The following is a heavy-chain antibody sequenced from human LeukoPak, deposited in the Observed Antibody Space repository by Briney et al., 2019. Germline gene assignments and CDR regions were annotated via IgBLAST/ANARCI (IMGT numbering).Heavy chain of an antibody. Sequence: ASVKVSFKASGYTFTDYYMHWVRQAPGQGREWMGWINPNSGGTNYAQKFQGRVTMTRETSISTAYMELSRLISDDTAVYYCARRIAARPTYYYYGMDVWGQGTTVTVSS. V-gene: IGHV1-2*02. J-gene: IGHJ6*02. CDR3: ARRIAARPTYYYYGMDV. D-gene: IGHD6-6*01. CDR2: INPNSGGT. CDR1: GYTFTDYY.